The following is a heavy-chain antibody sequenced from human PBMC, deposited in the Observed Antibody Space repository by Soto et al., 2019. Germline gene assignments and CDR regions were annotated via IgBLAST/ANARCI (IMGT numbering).Heavy chain of an antibody. CDR1: GFNFSSYG. J-gene: IGHJ4*02. CDR2: ISYDGSHK. CDR3: TKDLGKTSSWPGD. D-gene: IGHD6-13*01. V-gene: IGHV3-30*18. Sequence: HVQLVESGGGVVQPGRSLRLSCVVSGFNFSSYGMHWVRQAPGKGLEWVAVISYDGSHKAFADSVKGRVAISRDNSKNTLFLQMTTLREEDTAVYYCTKDLGKTSSWPGDWGQGTLVTVSS.